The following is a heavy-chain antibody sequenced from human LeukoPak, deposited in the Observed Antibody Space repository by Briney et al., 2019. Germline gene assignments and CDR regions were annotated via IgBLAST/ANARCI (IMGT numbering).Heavy chain of an antibody. Sequence: GASVKVSCKAFGYTFSSYAISWVRQAPGQGLEWMGGIIPIFGTVNYAQKFQGRVTITADKSTSTAYMELSSLRSEDTAVYYCARANMVRGVGLFFDRNWFDPWGQGTLVTVSS. CDR1: GYTFSSYA. CDR3: ARANMVRGVGLFFDRNWFDP. J-gene: IGHJ5*02. CDR2: IIPIFGTV. D-gene: IGHD3-10*01. V-gene: IGHV1-69*06.